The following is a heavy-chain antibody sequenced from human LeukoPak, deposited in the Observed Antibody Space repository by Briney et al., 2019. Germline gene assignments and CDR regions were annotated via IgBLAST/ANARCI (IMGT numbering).Heavy chain of an antibody. Sequence: SVTVSCKASGGTFSSYAISWVRQAPGQGLEWMGGIIPIFGTANYAQKFQGRVTITADESTSTAYMELSSLRSEDTAVYYCARGAINHVDIVATIYDYWGQGTLVTVSS. CDR2: IIPIFGTA. V-gene: IGHV1-69*01. D-gene: IGHD5-12*01. CDR3: ARGAINHVDIVATIYDY. J-gene: IGHJ4*02. CDR1: GGTFSSYA.